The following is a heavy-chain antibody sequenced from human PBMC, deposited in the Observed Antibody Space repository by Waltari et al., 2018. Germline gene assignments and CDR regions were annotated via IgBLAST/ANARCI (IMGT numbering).Heavy chain of an antibody. V-gene: IGHV3-23*04. D-gene: IGHD1-26*01. CDR1: GFTFSRYA. CDR3: AKGRSGSYFPFDY. J-gene: IGHJ4*02. CDR2: ISGSGGST. Sequence: EVQLVASGGGLVQPGGSLRLSCAASGFTFSRYAMSWVRTAPGKGLEWVSAISGSGGSTYYADSVKGRFTISRDNSKNTLYLQMNSLRAEDTAVYYCAKGRSGSYFPFDYWGQGTLVTVSS.